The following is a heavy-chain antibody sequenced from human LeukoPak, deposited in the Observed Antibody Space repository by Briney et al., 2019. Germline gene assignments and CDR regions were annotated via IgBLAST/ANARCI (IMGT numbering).Heavy chain of an antibody. CDR3: ARVPTNYYDSSGYLGSFDY. D-gene: IGHD3-22*01. CDR2: IIPIFGTA. V-gene: IGHV1-69*13. J-gene: IGHJ4*02. CDR1: GGTFSNYG. Sequence: ASVKVSCKASGGTFSNYGISWVRQAPGQGLEWMGGIIPIFGTAHYAQKFQGRVTVTADESTSTAYMELSSLRSEDTALYYCARVPTNYYDSSGYLGSFDYWGQGTLVTVSS.